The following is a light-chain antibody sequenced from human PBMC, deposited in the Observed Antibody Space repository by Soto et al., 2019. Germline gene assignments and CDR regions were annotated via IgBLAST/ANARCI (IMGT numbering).Light chain of an antibody. Sequence: AIQMTQSPSSLSASVGDRITITCRASQGIRNTLRWYQQKPGKAPTLLIYDASSLQSGVPRRFSGSGSGTDFTLTISSLQPEDFGTYYCQQDDSFPLTFGGGTKVEIK. CDR3: QQDDSFPLT. CDR1: QGIRNT. V-gene: IGKV1-6*01. J-gene: IGKJ4*01. CDR2: DAS.